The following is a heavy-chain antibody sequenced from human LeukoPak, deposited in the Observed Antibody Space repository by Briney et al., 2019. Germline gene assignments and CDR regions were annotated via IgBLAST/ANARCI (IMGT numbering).Heavy chain of an antibody. J-gene: IGHJ3*02. D-gene: IGHD3-3*01. V-gene: IGHV3-7*01. CDR3: ARDTPYDFWSDYVDAFDI. CDR1: GFTFSSYW. Sequence: GGSLRLSCAASGFTFSSYWMSWVRQAPGKGLEWVANIKQDGSEKYYVDSVKGRFTISRDNAKNSLYLQMNSLRAEDTAVYYCARDTPYDFWSDYVDAFDIWGQGTMVTVSS. CDR2: IKQDGSEK.